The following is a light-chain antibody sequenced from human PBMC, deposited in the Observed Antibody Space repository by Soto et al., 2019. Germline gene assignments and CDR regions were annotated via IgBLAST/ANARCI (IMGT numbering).Light chain of an antibody. CDR2: KAS. V-gene: IGKV1-5*03. CDR1: ESISNW. CDR3: QQYNSYSPRT. Sequence: THSLVTLSLSPGERATLFVRDSESISNWLAWYQQKPGKAPKLLIYKASSLESGVPSRFSGSGSGTEFTLTISSLQPDDFATYYCQQYNSYSPRTFGQGTKVDI. J-gene: IGKJ1*01.